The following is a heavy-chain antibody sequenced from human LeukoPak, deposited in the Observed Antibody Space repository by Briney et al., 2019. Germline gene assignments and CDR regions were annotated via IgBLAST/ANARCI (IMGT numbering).Heavy chain of an antibody. J-gene: IGHJ4*02. CDR1: GFTFSSYG. CDR2: ISYDGTNK. Sequence: PGRSLRLSCAASGFTFSSYGMHWVRQAPGKGLEWVAVISYDGTNKYYVDSVKGRFTISRDNSKNTLYLQMNSLRAEDTAVYYCAKPPGTTQTLRSWYYFDYWGQGTLVTVSS. V-gene: IGHV3-30*18. D-gene: IGHD1-7*01. CDR3: AKPPGTTQTLRSWYYFDY.